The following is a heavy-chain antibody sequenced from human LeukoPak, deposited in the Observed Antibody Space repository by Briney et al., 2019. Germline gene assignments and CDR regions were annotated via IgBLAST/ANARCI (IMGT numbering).Heavy chain of an antibody. CDR1: GFTFSSYA. D-gene: IGHD1-26*01. V-gene: IGHV3-30-3*01. CDR2: ISYDGSNK. Sequence: GGSLRLSCAASGFTFSSYAMHWVRQAPGKGLEWVAVISYDGSNKYYADSVEGRFTISRDNSKNTLYLQMNSLRAEDTVVYYCARDGPYYGIDYWGQGNLVTVSS. J-gene: IGHJ4*02. CDR3: ARDGPYYGIDY.